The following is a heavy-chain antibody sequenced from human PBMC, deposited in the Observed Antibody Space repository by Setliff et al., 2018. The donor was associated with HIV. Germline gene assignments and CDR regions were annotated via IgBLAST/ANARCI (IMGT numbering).Heavy chain of an antibody. D-gene: IGHD3-9*01. Sequence: PSETLSLTCIVSGGSISNGGNYWTWLRQHPGKGLEWIGYIYYSGSTYYNPSLENRVTISVDTSKKQFSLKMSSVTAADTAVYYCPSMTGPAYYYYMDVWGKGTTVTVSS. CDR2: IYYSGST. CDR1: GGSISNGGNY. J-gene: IGHJ6*03. CDR3: PSMTGPAYYYYMDV. V-gene: IGHV4-31*03.